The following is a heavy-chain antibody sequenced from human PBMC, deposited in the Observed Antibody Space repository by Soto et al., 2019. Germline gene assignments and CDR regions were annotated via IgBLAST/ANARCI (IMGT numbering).Heavy chain of an antibody. V-gene: IGHV4-59*08. D-gene: IGHD6-13*01. CDR2: IYYSGST. J-gene: IGHJ4*01. CDR3: ARHSSSWSWEDN. CDR1: GDSISSYY. Sequence: SETLSLTCTVSGDSISSYYWSWIRQPPGKGLEWIGYIYYSGSTNYNPSLQSRVTISLDTSKNQFSLKLRAVTAADTAVYYCARHSSSWSWEDNWGQGTLVTVSS.